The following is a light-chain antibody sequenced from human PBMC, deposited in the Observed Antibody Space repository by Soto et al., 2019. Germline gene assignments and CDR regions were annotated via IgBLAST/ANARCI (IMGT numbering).Light chain of an antibody. CDR3: QSYDSSLSGHVV. CDR2: YNN. CDR1: SSNLGAAFA. J-gene: IGLJ2*01. Sequence: QSVLTQPPSLSGAPGQRITISCTGTSSNLGAAFAVQWYQQLPGAAPKLLIYYNNNRPSGVPDRFSGSKSSTSAFLATTGLQADDEADYYCQSYDSSLSGHVVFGGGTQLTVL. V-gene: IGLV1-40*01.